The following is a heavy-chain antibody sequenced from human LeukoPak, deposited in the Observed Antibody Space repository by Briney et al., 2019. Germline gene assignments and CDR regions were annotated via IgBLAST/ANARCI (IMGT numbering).Heavy chain of an antibody. D-gene: IGHD1-26*01. Sequence: PSENLSLTCTVSGGSMSSSTYYWGWIRQPSGKGLEWIGSISFSGSAYYSPSLRSRVTISVDTSNHRFSLRLNSVTAADTAVFYCVRHSRAGATGVPYYFDYWGQGTLVTVSS. CDR1: GGSMSSSTYY. CDR3: VRHSRAGATGVPYYFDY. CDR2: ISFSGSA. J-gene: IGHJ4*02. V-gene: IGHV4-39*01.